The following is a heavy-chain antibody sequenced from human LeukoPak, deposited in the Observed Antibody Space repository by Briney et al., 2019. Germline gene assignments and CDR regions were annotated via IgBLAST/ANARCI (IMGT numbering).Heavy chain of an antibody. CDR1: GFTFSSYE. V-gene: IGHV3-48*03. Sequence: GGSLRLSCAASGFTFSSYEMNWVRQAPGKGLEWVSYISSSGSTKYYADSVKGRFTTSRDNAKNSLYLQMNSLRADDTAVYYCARENRGFITRPIDYWGQGTLVTVSS. D-gene: IGHD3-10*01. J-gene: IGHJ4*02. CDR3: ARENRGFITRPIDY. CDR2: ISSSGSTK.